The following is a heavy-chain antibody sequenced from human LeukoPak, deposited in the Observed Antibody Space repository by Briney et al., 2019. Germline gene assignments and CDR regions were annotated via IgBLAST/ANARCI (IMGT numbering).Heavy chain of an antibody. CDR1: GYTFTGYH. CDR2: INPNSGDT. Sequence: ASVKVSCKASGYTFTGYHMHWVRQAPGQGLEWMGRINPNSGDTNYAQKFQGRVTMTRDTSISTAYMELSRLRSDDTAVYYCAREDYGDYDFDYWGQGTLVTVSS. J-gene: IGHJ4*02. V-gene: IGHV1-2*06. CDR3: AREDYGDYDFDY. D-gene: IGHD4-17*01.